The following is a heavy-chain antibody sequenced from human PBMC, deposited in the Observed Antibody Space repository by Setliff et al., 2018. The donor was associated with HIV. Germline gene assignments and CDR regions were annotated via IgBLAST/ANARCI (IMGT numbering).Heavy chain of an antibody. V-gene: IGHV4-30-4*08. CDR2: INHKGVT. Sequence: SETLSLTCTVSGASINSGDSYWTWIRQSPGRGLEWIGEINHKGVTNYSPSLMRRATISAETSKNQFSLRLSSVTAADTALYFCTRAQIAAPRPFDYWGQGTLVTVSS. J-gene: IGHJ4*02. CDR1: GASINSGDSY. D-gene: IGHD2-21*01. CDR3: TRAQIAAPRPFDY.